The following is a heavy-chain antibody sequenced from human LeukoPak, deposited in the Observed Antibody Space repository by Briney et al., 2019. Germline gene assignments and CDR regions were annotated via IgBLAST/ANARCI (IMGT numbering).Heavy chain of an antibody. CDR2: ISYDGSNK. V-gene: IGHV3-30-3*01. CDR3: ARTSVDCLDC. Sequence: PGGSLRLSCAASGFTFSSYAMHWVRQAPGKGLEWVAVISYDGSNKYYADSVKGRFTISRDNANNSLYLQMNNVRAEDTAVYYCARTSVDCLDCWGQGTLVTVSS. J-gene: IGHJ4*02. D-gene: IGHD3/OR15-3a*01. CDR1: GFTFSSYA.